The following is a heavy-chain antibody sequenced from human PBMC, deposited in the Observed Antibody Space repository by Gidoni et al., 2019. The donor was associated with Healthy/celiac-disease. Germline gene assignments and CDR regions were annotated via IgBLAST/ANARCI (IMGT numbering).Heavy chain of an antibody. Sequence: QVQLVQSGAEVKKPGASVKVSCKASGYTFTSYAMHWVRQAPGQRLEWMGWINAGNGNTKYTQKFQGRVTITRDTAASTAYMELSSLRSEDTAVYYCARDGPLSYYGSGSPGRYYYYMDVWGKGTTVTVSS. J-gene: IGHJ6*03. CDR1: GYTFTSYA. CDR2: INAGNGNT. CDR3: ARDGPLSYYGSGSPGRYYYYMDV. V-gene: IGHV1-3*01. D-gene: IGHD3-10*01.